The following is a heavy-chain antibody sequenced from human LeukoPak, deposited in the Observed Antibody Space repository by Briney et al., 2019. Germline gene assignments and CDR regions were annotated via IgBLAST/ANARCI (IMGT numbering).Heavy chain of an antibody. D-gene: IGHD5-12*01. CDR2: ISAYNGNT. V-gene: IGHV1-18*01. CDR1: GYTFTSYG. J-gene: IGHJ4*02. Sequence: ASVKVSCKASGYTFTSYGISWVRQAPRQGLEWMGWISAYNGNTNYAQKLQGRVTMTTDTSTSTAYMELRSLRSDDTAVYYCAISGYDPGVLAGWGQGTLVTVSS. CDR3: AISGYDPGVLAG.